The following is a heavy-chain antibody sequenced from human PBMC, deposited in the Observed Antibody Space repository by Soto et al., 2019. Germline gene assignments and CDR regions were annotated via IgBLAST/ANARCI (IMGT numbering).Heavy chain of an antibody. J-gene: IGHJ6*03. CDR3: ARDCSGGAYYYYYYMDV. Sequence: GGSLRLSCAASGFTFSSYSMNWVRQAPGKGLEWVSSISSSSSYIYYADSVKGRFTISRDNAKNSLYLQMNSLRAEDTAVYYCARDCSGGAYYYYYYMDVWGKGTTVTVSS. CDR1: GFTFSSYS. D-gene: IGHD2-15*01. CDR2: ISSSSSYI. V-gene: IGHV3-21*01.